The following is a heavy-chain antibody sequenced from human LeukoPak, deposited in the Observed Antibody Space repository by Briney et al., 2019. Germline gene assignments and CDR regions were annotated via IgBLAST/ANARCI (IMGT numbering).Heavy chain of an antibody. J-gene: IGHJ5*01. CDR2: IYNEGRA. D-gene: IGHD1-26*01. V-gene: IGHV3-66*01. CDR3: AREGPSSGSYDS. CDR1: GFSVSTSY. Sequence: PGGSLRLSCAASGFSVSTSYMSWVRQAPGKGLEWVSDIYNEGRAYYAESVKGRFSISRDIFKNSLFLQMNSLRAEDSAVYYCAREGPSSGSYDSWGQGTLVTVSS.